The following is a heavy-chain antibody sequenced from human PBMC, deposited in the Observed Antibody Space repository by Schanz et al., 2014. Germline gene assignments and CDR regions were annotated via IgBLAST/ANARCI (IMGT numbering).Heavy chain of an antibody. V-gene: IGHV3-30*18. Sequence: VQLVESGGGMVQPERSLRLSCAASGFNFANHAIHWVRQGQGNGLQWVAVISSDGSKKLYADSVKARFTISRDNSKNSVSLQMDSLRPEDTAVYFCAKDLHSNSGNYYSYYFDSWGPGALVTVSS. CDR3: AKDLHSNSGNYYSYYFDS. D-gene: IGHD3-10*01. CDR2: ISSDGSKK. J-gene: IGHJ4*02. CDR1: GFNFANHA.